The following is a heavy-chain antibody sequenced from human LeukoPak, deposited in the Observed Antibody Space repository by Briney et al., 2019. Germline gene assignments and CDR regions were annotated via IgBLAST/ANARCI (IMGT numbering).Heavy chain of an antibody. CDR2: IYSGGST. CDR1: GFTVSSNY. J-gene: IGHJ4*02. D-gene: IGHD3-9*01. V-gene: IGHV3-66*01. Sequence: GGSLRLSCAASGFTVSSNYMSWVRQAPGKGLEWVSVIYSGGSTYYADSVRGRFTISRDNSKNTLYLQMNSLRAEDTAVYYCARSGRLYFARSRNDYWGQGTLVTVSS. CDR3: ARSGRLYFARSRNDY.